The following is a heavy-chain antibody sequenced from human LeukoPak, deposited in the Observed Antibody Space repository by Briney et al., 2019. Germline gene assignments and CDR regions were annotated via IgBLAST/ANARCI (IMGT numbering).Heavy chain of an antibody. CDR2: VNRDGSET. J-gene: IGHJ4*02. V-gene: IGHV3-7*03. CDR1: GFALSSHW. CDR3: TTGPYDY. Sequence: GGSLRLSCAASGFALSSHWMTWVRQVPGRGPEWVANVNRDGSETYYLDSVKGRFTISKDNAKNSLYLQMNSLKTEDTAVYYCTTGPYDYWGQGTLVTVSS.